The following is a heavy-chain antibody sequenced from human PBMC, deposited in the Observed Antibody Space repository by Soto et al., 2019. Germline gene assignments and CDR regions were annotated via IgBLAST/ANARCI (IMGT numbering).Heavy chain of an antibody. V-gene: IGHV3-23*01. D-gene: IGHD3-3*01. J-gene: IGHJ6*02. Sequence: EVQMLESGGGLVQPGGSLRLSCAASGFTFSSSATSWVRQAPGKGLEWVSSISASGGSTYYADSVKGRFTISRDNSKNTLNLQMNGLTLEETAVYHCAKVSSVFGVVLSYSFYYGLHVWRHETTVTLSS. CDR1: GFTFSSSA. CDR3: AKVSSVFGVVLSYSFYYGLHV. CDR2: ISASGGST.